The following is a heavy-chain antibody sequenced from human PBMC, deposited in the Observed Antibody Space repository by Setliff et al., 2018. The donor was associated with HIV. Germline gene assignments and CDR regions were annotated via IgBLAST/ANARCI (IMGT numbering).Heavy chain of an antibody. D-gene: IGHD7-27*01. CDR3: ARQLSNSLDF. Sequence: ASVKVSCQASGYSFPDFFIHWVRQAPGQGLEWMGWISPRIGDTRIAKTFRGRVTMTRDTSLNTASVEVSGLRSDDTAVYFCARQLSNSLDFWGQGTLVT. CDR1: GYSFPDFF. CDR2: ISPRIGDT. J-gene: IGHJ4*02. V-gene: IGHV1-2*02.